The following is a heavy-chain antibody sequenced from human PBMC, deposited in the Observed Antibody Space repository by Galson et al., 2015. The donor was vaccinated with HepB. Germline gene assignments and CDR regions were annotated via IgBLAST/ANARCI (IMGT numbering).Heavy chain of an antibody. D-gene: IGHD5/OR15-5a*01. J-gene: IGHJ3*01. V-gene: IGHV3-7*05. Sequence: SLRLSCAASGFTFSNFWMSWVRQAPGKGLEWVANIKTDGSEKYYVDSLKGRFTISRDNAKNSLYLQMNSLRAEDTAVYYCARDSVMCTGCAFDVWGQGTLVTVPS. CDR3: ARDSVMCTGCAFDV. CDR1: GFTFSNFW. CDR2: IKTDGSEK.